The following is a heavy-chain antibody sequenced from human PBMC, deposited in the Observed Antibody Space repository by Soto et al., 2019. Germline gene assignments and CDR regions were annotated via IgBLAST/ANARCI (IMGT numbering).Heavy chain of an antibody. CDR3: LRDGAPTVVVVAGGGTLAY. V-gene: IGHV1-18*01. J-gene: IGHJ4*02. Sequence: VASVKVSCKASGYTFTSYGISWGRQATGQGLEGMGWISAYNGSTNYAQKLQGRVTMTTDTSTSTAYMELRSLISDDTAVYYCLRDGAPTVVVVAGGGTLAYWGKGTLVTVSS. CDR2: ISAYNGST. D-gene: IGHD2-15*01. CDR1: GYTFTSYG.